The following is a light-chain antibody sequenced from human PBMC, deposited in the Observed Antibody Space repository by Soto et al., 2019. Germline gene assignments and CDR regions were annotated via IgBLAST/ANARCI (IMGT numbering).Light chain of an antibody. V-gene: IGKV3-20*01. J-gene: IGKJ5*01. CDR3: QHYGGSPIT. CDR1: QSVNSNY. Sequence: IVLTQSPGTLSLSPGERATLSCRASQSVNSNYLAWYQQKPGQAPRLLIYGASKRATGISDRFSGSGSGTDFTVTTSRLEPEDFAAYYCQHYGGSPITFGQGTRLEIK. CDR2: GAS.